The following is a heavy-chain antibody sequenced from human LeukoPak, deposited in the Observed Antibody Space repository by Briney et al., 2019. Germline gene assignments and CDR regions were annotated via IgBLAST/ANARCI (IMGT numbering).Heavy chain of an antibody. CDR1: GFTFSSYA. CDR2: ISYDGSNK. Sequence: GGSLRLSCAASGFTFSSYAMHWVRQAPGKGLEWVAVISYDGSNKYYADSVKGRFSISRDNSKNTLYLQMSSLRDEDTAVYYCAGVSESGWDYFDYWGQGTLVSVSS. D-gene: IGHD6-19*01. V-gene: IGHV3-30*03. J-gene: IGHJ4*02. CDR3: AGVSESGWDYFDY.